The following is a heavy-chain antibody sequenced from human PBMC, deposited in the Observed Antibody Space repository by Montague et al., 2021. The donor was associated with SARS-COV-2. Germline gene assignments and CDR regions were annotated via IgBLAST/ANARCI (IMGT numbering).Heavy chain of an antibody. Sequence: SETLSLTCTVSDGSVISTYPHWHWIRQSPGRGLEWIGGYLFHIDTAYYNSPLRSRVTISVHTYKNQFSLKLTSVPAADTAVYYCTRGIDSYKTGYWGQGIQVTVSS. CDR1: DGSVISTYPH. CDR2: LFHIDTA. CDR3: TRGIDSYKTGY. J-gene: IGHJ4*02. V-gene: IGHV4-61*01. D-gene: IGHD6-13*01.